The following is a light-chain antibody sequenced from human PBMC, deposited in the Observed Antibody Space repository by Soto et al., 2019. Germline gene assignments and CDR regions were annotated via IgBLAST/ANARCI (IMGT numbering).Light chain of an antibody. CDR3: QQRYKTSLSS. V-gene: IGKV1-39*01. CDR2: GAS. J-gene: IGKJ2*01. Sequence: DIQMTQSPSFLSASVGARVTITCRASQRIDNFLNWYQQKPGKAPKLLIYGASSLQSGVPSRFSGSGSGTDFTLTITSLQPEDSATYHCQQRYKTSLSSFGQGTKVEIK. CDR1: QRIDNF.